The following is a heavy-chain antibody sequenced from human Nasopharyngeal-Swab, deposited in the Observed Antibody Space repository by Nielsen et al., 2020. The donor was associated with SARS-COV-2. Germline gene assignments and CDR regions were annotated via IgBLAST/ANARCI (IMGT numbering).Heavy chain of an antibody. CDR3: ARGLYSSGFSYYYYGMDV. J-gene: IGHJ6*02. V-gene: IGHV1-8*01. D-gene: IGHD6-19*01. CDR2: MNPNSGNT. Sequence: ASVKVSCKASGYTFTSYDINWVRQATGQGLEWMGWMNPNSGNTGYAQKFQGRVTMTRNTSISTAYMELSSLRSEDTAVYYRARGLYSSGFSYYYYGMDVWGQGTTVTVSS. CDR1: GYTFTSYD.